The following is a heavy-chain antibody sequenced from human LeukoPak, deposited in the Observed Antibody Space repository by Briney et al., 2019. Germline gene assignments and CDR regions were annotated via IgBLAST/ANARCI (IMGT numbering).Heavy chain of an antibody. CDR2: ISSSGSYM. D-gene: IGHD5-18*01. J-gene: IGHJ4*02. CDR3: ARERGYSYGYADY. CDR1: GFPLSSYT. V-gene: IGHV3-21*01. Sequence: GGSLRLSCAASGFPLSSYTMSWVRQAPGKGLEWVSSISSSGSYMNYADSVKGRFTISRDNAKNSLYLQMNSLGAEDTAVYYCARERGYSYGYADYWGQGTLVTVSS.